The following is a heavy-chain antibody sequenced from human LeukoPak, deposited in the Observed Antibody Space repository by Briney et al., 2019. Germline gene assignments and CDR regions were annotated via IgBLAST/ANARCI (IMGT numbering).Heavy chain of an antibody. Sequence: ASVKVSCRASGGTFSSYAISWVRQVPGQGLEWMGWISAYSSNTNYAQKLQGRVTMTTDTSTSTAYMELRSLRSDDTAVYYCARDAPIIYTSSPNWLDPWGQGTLVSVSS. CDR2: ISAYSSNT. J-gene: IGHJ5*02. V-gene: IGHV1-18*01. CDR1: GGTFSSYA. D-gene: IGHD6-13*01. CDR3: ARDAPIIYTSSPNWLDP.